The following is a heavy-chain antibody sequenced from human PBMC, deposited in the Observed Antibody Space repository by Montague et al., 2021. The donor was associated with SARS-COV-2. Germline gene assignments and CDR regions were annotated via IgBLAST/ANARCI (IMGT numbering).Heavy chain of an antibody. CDR3: ASRRWGGVGEAKGDAFDI. V-gene: IGHV4-39*01. CDR1: GGSITSSSYY. CDR2: IFYTGNT. J-gene: IGHJ3*02. D-gene: IGHD3-16*01. Sequence: SETLSLTCTVSGGSITSSSYYWGWIRQPPGKGLEWIGTIFYTGNTYYNPSLKSRVTISVDTSKNQFSLKLSSVSAADTAVFYCASRRWGGVGEAKGDAFDIWGHGTMVTVSS.